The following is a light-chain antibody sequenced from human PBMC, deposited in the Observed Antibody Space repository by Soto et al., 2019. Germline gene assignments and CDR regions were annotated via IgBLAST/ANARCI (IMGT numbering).Light chain of an antibody. CDR1: NSDVGGYNY. CDR2: EVS. CDR3: SSYTTSTTWV. Sequence: QSVLTQPASVSGSPGQSIAISCTGTNSDVGGYNYVSWYQHHPGKAPKLMIYEVSNRPSGVSNRFSGSKPGNTASLTISGLQAADEADYYCSSYTTSTTWVFGGGTKVTVL. J-gene: IGLJ3*02. V-gene: IGLV2-14*01.